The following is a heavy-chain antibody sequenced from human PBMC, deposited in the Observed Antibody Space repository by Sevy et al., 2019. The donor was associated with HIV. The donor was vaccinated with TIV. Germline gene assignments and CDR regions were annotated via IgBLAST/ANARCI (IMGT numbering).Heavy chain of an antibody. J-gene: IGHJ4*02. CDR3: ARVGIAARPIFDY. D-gene: IGHD6-6*01. CDR1: GFTFSDYY. Sequence: GGSLRLSCAASGFTFSDYYMSWIRQAPGKGLEWVSYISRSSSYTNYADSVKGRFTISRDNAKNSLYLQMNSLRAEDTAVYYCARVGIAARPIFDYWGQGTLVTVSS. V-gene: IGHV3-11*06. CDR2: ISRSSSYT.